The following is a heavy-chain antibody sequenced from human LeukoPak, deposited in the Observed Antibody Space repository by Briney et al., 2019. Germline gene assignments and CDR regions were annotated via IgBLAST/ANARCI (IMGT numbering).Heavy chain of an antibody. J-gene: IGHJ4*02. V-gene: IGHV3-9*01. D-gene: IGHD5-24*01. CDR3: ARDGYNFRFVDY. CDR1: GFTFDDYA. CDR2: ISWNSGSI. Sequence: PGRSLRLSCAASGFTFDDYAMHWVRHAPGKGLEWVSGISWNSGSIGYADSVKGRFTISRDNAKNSLYLQMNSLRAEDTALYYCARDGYNFRFVDYWGQGTLVTISS.